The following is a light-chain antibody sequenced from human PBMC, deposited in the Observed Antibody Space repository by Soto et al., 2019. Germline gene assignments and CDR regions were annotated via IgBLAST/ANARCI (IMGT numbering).Light chain of an antibody. Sequence: EIGMSQSPATLSVSPGEKITLSCRASESVFTGLAWYQQKPGQAPRLLIYTAYSTATGIPARFSGSGSGTDFTLTISSLQSEDLAVYYCQQYNNWPPEYTFGQGTRLEIK. CDR2: TAY. V-gene: IGKV3-15*01. J-gene: IGKJ5*01. CDR1: ESVFTG. CDR3: QQYNNWPPEYT.